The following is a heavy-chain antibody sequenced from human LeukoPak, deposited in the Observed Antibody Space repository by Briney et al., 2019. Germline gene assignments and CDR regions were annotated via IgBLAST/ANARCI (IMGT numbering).Heavy chain of an antibody. Sequence: SETLSLTCTVSGGSISSSSHYWGWIRQPPGKGLEWVGVSTYYNPSLKNRVTISRDTSKNQFSLKLSSVTAADTAIYYCARAGYSYGIISYFDSWGQGTLVTVSS. D-gene: IGHD5-18*01. J-gene: IGHJ4*02. V-gene: IGHV4-39*01. CDR2: VST. CDR1: GGSISSSSHY. CDR3: ARAGYSYGIISYFDS.